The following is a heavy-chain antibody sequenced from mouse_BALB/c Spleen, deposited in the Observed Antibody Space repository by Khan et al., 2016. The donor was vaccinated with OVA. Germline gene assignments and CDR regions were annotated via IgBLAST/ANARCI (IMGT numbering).Heavy chain of an antibody. CDR3: ARDYGSLYWYFDV. J-gene: IGHJ1*01. Sequence: EVKLEESGPGLVKPSQTVSLTCTVTGISITTGNYRWGWIRQFPGNKLEWIGYIYYSGTNTYNPSLTSRTTITRDTSKNQFFLEMNSLTAEDTATYYCARDYGSLYWYFDVWGAGTTVTVSS. CDR2: IYYSGTN. V-gene: IGHV3-5*02. D-gene: IGHD1-1*01. CDR1: GISITTGNYR.